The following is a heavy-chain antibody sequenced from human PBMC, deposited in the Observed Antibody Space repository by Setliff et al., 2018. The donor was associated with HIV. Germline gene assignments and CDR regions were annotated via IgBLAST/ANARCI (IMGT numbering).Heavy chain of an antibody. Sequence: GGSLRLSCRASGFTFSHYGMHWVRQAPGKGLEWVSYILYDGSNKHYVDSVKGRFTISRDSSKMYLQMNSLRDEDTAVYHCVRDQLEVSSGAKYFDLWGRGTLVTVSS. V-gene: IGHV3-30*02. D-gene: IGHD3-22*01. CDR3: VRDQLEVSSGAKYFDL. J-gene: IGHJ2*01. CDR1: GFTFSHYG. CDR2: ILYDGSNK.